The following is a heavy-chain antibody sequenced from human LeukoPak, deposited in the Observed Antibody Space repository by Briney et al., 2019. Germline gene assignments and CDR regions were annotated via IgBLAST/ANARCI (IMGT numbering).Heavy chain of an antibody. J-gene: IGHJ3*02. CDR1: GYTFTSYG. D-gene: IGHD6-19*01. CDR2: ISAYNGNT. V-gene: IGHV1-18*01. CDR3: ARGLTGPGTIAVAAGGSDAFDI. Sequence: ASVKVSCKASGYTFTSYGISWVRQAPGQGLEWMGWISAYNGNTNYAQKFQGRVTITADKSTSTVYMELSSLRSEDTAVYFCARGLTGPGTIAVAAGGSDAFDIWGQGTMVTVSS.